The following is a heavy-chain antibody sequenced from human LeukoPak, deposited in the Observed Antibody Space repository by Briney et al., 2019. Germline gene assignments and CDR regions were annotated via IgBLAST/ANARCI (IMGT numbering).Heavy chain of an antibody. V-gene: IGHV1-18*01. CDR3: ARDGYDFWSGYGIDY. J-gene: IGHJ4*02. D-gene: IGHD3-3*01. Sequence: ASVKASCKASGYTFTSYGISWVRQAPGQGLEWMGWISAYNGNTNYAQKLRGRVTMTTDTSTSTAYMELRSLRSDDTAVYYCARDGYDFWSGYGIDYWGQGTLVTVSS. CDR2: ISAYNGNT. CDR1: GYTFTSYG.